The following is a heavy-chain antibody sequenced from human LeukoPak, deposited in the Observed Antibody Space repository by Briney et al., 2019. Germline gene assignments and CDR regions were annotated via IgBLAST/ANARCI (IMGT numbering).Heavy chain of an antibody. V-gene: IGHV5-51*01. Sequence: GESLKISCKGSGYSFTSYWIGWVRQMPGKGLEWMGIIYAGDSDTRYSPSFQGQVTISADKSISTAYLQWSSLKASDTAMYYCARSTYYDIWSGYLPPYYFDYWGQGTLVTVSS. CDR3: ARSTYYDIWSGYLPPYYFDY. D-gene: IGHD3-3*01. CDR1: GYSFTSYW. J-gene: IGHJ4*02. CDR2: IYAGDSDT.